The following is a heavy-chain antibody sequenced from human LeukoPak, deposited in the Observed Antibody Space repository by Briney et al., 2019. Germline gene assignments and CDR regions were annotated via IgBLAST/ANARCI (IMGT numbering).Heavy chain of an antibody. CDR2: IYYSGST. V-gene: IGHV4-30-4*02. Sequence: SETLSLTCTVSGGSISSGDYYWSWIRQPPGKGLEWIGYIYYSGSTYYNPSLKSRVTISVDTSKNQFSLKLSSVTAADTAVYYCAGGDIVWSYYFDYWGQGTLVTVSS. D-gene: IGHD2-21*02. CDR1: GGSISSGDYY. J-gene: IGHJ4*02. CDR3: AGGDIVWSYYFDY.